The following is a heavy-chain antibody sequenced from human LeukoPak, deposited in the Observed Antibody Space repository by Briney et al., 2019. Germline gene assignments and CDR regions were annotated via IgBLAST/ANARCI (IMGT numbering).Heavy chain of an antibody. J-gene: IGHJ4*02. CDR3: ARGTYSSGYFYYLDY. V-gene: IGHV3-30*03. Sequence: GGSLRLSCAASGFTFSSYGMHWVRQAPGKGLEWVAVISYDGSNKYYADSVKGRFTISRDNSKNTLYLQMNSLRAEDTAVYYCARGTYSSGYFYYLDYWGQGTLVTVSS. CDR1: GFTFSSYG. CDR2: ISYDGSNK. D-gene: IGHD3-22*01.